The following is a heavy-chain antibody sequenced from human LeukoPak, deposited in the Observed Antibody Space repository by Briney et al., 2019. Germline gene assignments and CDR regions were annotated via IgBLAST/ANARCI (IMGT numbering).Heavy chain of an antibody. CDR2: IIPIFVTA. D-gene: IGHD2-2*01. Sequence: SVKVSCKASGGTFSSYAISWVRQAPGQGLEWMGGIIPIFVTANYAQKFQGRVTITADESTSTAYMELSSLRSEDTAVYYCARDLPHLRYCSSTSCPSAEYFQHWGQGTLVTVSS. V-gene: IGHV1-69*01. CDR3: ARDLPHLRYCSSTSCPSAEYFQH. J-gene: IGHJ1*01. CDR1: GGTFSSYA.